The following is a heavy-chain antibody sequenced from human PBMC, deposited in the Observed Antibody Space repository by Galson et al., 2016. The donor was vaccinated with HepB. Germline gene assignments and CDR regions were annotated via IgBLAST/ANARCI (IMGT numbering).Heavy chain of an antibody. V-gene: IGHV1-18*01. CDR2: ISAYNGST. J-gene: IGHJ4*02. CDR3: ARDYNRYSSSWYFDY. D-gene: IGHD6-13*01. Sequence: SCKASGYTFTSYGISWVRQAPGQGLEWMGWISAYNGSTNYAQKLQGRVTMTTDTSTSTAYMELRSLRSDDTAVYYCARDYNRYSSSWYFDYWGQGTLVTVSS. CDR1: GYTFTSYG.